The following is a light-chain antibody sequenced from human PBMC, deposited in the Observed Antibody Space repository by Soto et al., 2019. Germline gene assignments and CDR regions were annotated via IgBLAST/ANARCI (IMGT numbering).Light chain of an antibody. J-gene: IGKJ1*01. Sequence: EIVLTQSPGTLSLSPGERATLSCRASQSVSTYLAWYQQKPGQAPRLLIYDTSNRATGIPARFSGSRSGTDFTLTISSLEPEDFAVYYCQQRATWPWTFGQGTKVEIK. CDR2: DTS. CDR1: QSVSTY. CDR3: QQRATWPWT. V-gene: IGKV3-11*01.